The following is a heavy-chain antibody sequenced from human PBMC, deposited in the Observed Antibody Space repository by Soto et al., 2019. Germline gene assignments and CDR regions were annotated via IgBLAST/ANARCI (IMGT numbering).Heavy chain of an antibody. CDR3: ARHPGYTVPTVYATHYFDY. CDR2: IYYSGDT. D-gene: IGHD2-8*01. Sequence: QLHLQESGPGLGKPSETLSLTCTVSVGSISSNNYYCGWIRQPPGKGLEWIGSIYYSGDTYYYPSLESRVTMSVDTSKSQFSLKLSSVTAADTAVYYCARHPGYTVPTVYATHYFDYWGQGIVVTVSS. V-gene: IGHV4-39*01. CDR1: VGSISSNNYY. J-gene: IGHJ4*02.